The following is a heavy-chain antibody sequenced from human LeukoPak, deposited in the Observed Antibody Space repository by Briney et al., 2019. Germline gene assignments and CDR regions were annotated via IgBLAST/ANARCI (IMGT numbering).Heavy chain of an antibody. V-gene: IGHV4-39*01. Sequence: SETLSLTCTVSGGSISSSSYYWGWIRQPPGKGLEWIGSIYYSGSIYYNPSLKSRVTISVDTSKNQFSLKLSSVTVADTAVYYCARRLSSSWNDAFDIWGQGTMVTVSS. J-gene: IGHJ3*02. CDR2: IYYSGSI. CDR1: GGSISSSSYY. CDR3: ARRLSSSWNDAFDI. D-gene: IGHD6-13*01.